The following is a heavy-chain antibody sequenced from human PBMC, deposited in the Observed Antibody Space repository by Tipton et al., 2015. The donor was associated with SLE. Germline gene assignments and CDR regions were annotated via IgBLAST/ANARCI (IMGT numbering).Heavy chain of an antibody. CDR3: ARGGGAAGTGVDY. CDR1: GFTFSSYA. J-gene: IGHJ4*02. Sequence: SLRLSCAASGFTFSSYAMHWVRQAPGKGLEWVAVISYDGSNKYYADSVKGRFTISRDNSKNTLYLQMNSLRAEDTAVYYCARGGGAAGTGVDYWGQGTLVTVSS. CDR2: ISYDGSNK. V-gene: IGHV3-30*04. D-gene: IGHD6-13*01.